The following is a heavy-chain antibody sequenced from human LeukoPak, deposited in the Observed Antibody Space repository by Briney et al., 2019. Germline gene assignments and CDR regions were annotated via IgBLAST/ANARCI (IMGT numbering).Heavy chain of an antibody. CDR1: GDSISSGPYY. CDR3: ARLYGSGSNYFDH. CDR2: IYYSGST. V-gene: IGHV4-31*03. D-gene: IGHD3-10*01. Sequence: SQTLSLTCIVSGDSISSGPYYWSWIRQVPGKDLEWIGYIYYSGSTYYNPSLKSRVTMSVDTSKNQFSLYLNSVTAADTAVYYCARLYGSGSNYFDHWGQGILVTVSS. J-gene: IGHJ4*02.